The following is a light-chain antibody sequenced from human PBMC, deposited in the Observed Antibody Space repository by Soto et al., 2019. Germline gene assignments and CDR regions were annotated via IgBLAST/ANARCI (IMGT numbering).Light chain of an antibody. CDR3: QQYGSSPRT. CDR1: QSVSSNY. CDR2: GAS. Sequence: EIVLTQSPGTLSLSPGERATLSCRASQSVSSNYLAWYQQKPGQAPSLLIYGASSRATGIPDRFIGSGSGTDFTLSISRLESEDFAVYYCQQYGSSPRTFGQGTKV. V-gene: IGKV3-20*01. J-gene: IGKJ1*01.